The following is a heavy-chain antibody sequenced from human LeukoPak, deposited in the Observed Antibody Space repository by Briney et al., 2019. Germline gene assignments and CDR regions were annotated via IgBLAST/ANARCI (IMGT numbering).Heavy chain of an antibody. CDR3: AGLETYYNPPAY. D-gene: IGHD3-10*01. Sequence: GGSLRLSCAASGFTFSDYYMTWIRQAPGKGLEWVSYISSSSSYTNYADSVKGRFTISRDNAKNSLYLQMDSLRAEDTAVYYCAGLETYYNPPAYWGQGTLVTVSS. J-gene: IGHJ4*02. CDR2: ISSSSSYT. CDR1: GFTFSDYY. V-gene: IGHV3-11*03.